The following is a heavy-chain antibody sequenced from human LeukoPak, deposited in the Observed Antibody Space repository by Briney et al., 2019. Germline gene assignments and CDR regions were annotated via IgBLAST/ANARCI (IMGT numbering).Heavy chain of an antibody. CDR3: ARDLEHSSGWYVARYYYYYYMDV. Sequence: PGGSLRLSCAASGFTFSSYAMHWVRQAPGKGLEWVAVISYDGSNKYYADSVKGRFTISRDNSKNTLYLQMNSLRAEDTAVYYCARDLEHSSGWYVARYYYYYYMDVWGKGTTVTVSS. V-gene: IGHV3-30*01. D-gene: IGHD6-19*01. J-gene: IGHJ6*03. CDR2: ISYDGSNK. CDR1: GFTFSSYA.